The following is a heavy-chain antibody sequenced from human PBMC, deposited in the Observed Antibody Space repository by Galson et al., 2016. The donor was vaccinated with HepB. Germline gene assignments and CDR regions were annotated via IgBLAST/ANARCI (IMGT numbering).Heavy chain of an antibody. J-gene: IGHJ3*01. V-gene: IGHV2-5*02. CDR2: IYWVDDN. CDR1: GFSLSTTGEG. Sequence: PALVKPTQTLTLTCTFSGFSLSTTGEGVGWLRQPPGKALEWLALIYWVDDNRYSPSLKSRLTITKDTSKNQVVLTMTNLDPADTATYYCAHRHWDLNAFDVWGQGTVVTVSS. CDR3: AHRHWDLNAFDV. D-gene: IGHD1-26*01.